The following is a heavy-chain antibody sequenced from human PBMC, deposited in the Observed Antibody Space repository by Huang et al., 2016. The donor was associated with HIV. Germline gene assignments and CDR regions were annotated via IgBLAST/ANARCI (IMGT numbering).Heavy chain of an antibody. CDR2: IREVSCQK. CDR1: DFDFSSYW. V-gene: IGHV3-7*01. J-gene: IGHJ3*02. CDR3: ARDPFIKAFDI. Sequence: EVQLVESGGGLVQPGGSLRLSCAASDFDFSSYWVMWLRQVPGKGLEWVASIREVSCQKDYLDSVKGRFIISRDNPKKSLYLQMNNLRAEDAAVYYCARDPFIKAFDIWGQGTLVTVSS.